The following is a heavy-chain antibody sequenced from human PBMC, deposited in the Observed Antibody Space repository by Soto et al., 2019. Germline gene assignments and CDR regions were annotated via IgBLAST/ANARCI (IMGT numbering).Heavy chain of an antibody. J-gene: IGHJ6*02. V-gene: IGHV3-30*18. D-gene: IGHD5-12*01. CDR3: AKESLYSGSIGGYYYYGMDV. CDR1: GFTFSSYG. CDR2: ISYDGSNK. Sequence: QPGGSLRLSCAASGFTFSSYGMHWVRQAPGKGLEWVAVISYDGSNKYYADSVKGRFTISRDNSKNTLYLQMNSLRAEDTAVYYCAKESLYSGSIGGYYYYGMDVWGQGTTVTVSS.